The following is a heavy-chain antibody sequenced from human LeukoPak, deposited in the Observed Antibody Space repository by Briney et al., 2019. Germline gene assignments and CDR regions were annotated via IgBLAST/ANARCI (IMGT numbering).Heavy chain of an antibody. V-gene: IGHV4-34*01. CDR1: GGSFSGYY. J-gene: IGHJ5*02. Sequence: PSETLSLTCGVYGGSFSGYYWSWIRQPPGKGLEWIGGINHSGSIRYNPSLKSRVTMSVDTSKNQFSLKLSSVTAADTAVYYCARARPFYGSGSYSGFDPWGQGTLVTVSS. D-gene: IGHD3-10*01. CDR3: ARARPFYGSGSYSGFDP. CDR2: INHSGSI.